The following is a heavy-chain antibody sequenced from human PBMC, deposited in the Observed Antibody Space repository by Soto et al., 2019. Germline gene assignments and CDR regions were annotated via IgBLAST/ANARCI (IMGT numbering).Heavy chain of an antibody. J-gene: IGHJ5*02. V-gene: IGHV1-2*02. D-gene: IGHD6-19*01. Sequence: ASVKVSCKASGYTFTAQYLHGVLRAPVEGLEGMGWINPTTGATRYAQKFQGRVTMTRDTSMSTAYLEVRSLRPDDTAVYYCAKGDSSWVSWFDPWGQGTLVTVSS. CDR3: AKGDSSWVSWFDP. CDR2: INPTTGAT. CDR1: GYTFTAQY.